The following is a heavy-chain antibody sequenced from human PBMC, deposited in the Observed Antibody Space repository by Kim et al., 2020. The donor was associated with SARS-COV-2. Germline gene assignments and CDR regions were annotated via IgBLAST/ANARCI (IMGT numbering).Heavy chain of an antibody. D-gene: IGHD3-10*01. Sequence: RVTISVDTSKNQFSLKLSSVTAADTAVYYCARGPFTMVRGQGAETYYFDYWGQGTLVTVSS. J-gene: IGHJ4*02. CDR3: ARGPFTMVRGQGAETYYFDY. V-gene: IGHV4-34*01.